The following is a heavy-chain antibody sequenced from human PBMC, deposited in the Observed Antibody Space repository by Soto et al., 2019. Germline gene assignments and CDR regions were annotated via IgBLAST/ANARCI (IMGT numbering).Heavy chain of an antibody. V-gene: IGHV3-48*01. Sequence: ELQLVESGGGLVQPGGSLRLSCAASGFTFSGYNMNWVRQAPGRGREWVSYISSSSSTIYYADSVKGRFPISRDNAKNSLYLQMNSLRAEDTAVYYCARSSQWLVGGLDYWGQGTLVTVSS. J-gene: IGHJ4*02. D-gene: IGHD6-19*01. CDR2: ISSSSSTI. CDR3: ARSSQWLVGGLDY. CDR1: GFTFSGYN.